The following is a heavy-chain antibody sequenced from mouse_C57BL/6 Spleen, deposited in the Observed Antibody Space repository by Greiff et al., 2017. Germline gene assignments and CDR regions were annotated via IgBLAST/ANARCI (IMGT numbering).Heavy chain of an antibody. D-gene: IGHD4-1*01. J-gene: IGHJ1*01. V-gene: IGHV5-9*04. Sequence: EVQLVESGGGLVKPGGSLKLSCAASGFTFSSYTMSWVRQTPEKRLEWVATISGGGGNTYYPDSVKGRFTISRDNAKDTLYLQMISLRSEDTAVYDRAKQAGKEYFDVWGPGTTVTVSS. CDR3: AKQAGKEYFDV. CDR1: GFTFSSYT. CDR2: ISGGGGNT.